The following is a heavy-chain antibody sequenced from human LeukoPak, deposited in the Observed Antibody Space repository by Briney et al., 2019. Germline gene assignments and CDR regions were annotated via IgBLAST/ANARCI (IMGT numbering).Heavy chain of an antibody. CDR2: INPSGGTT. Sequence: ASVKVSCKASGYIFTSYAMHWVRRAPGQGLEWMGIINPSGGTTNYAQKFQGRVTMTTDTSTSTAYVELRSLRSDDTAVYYCARQNYYDSSGYYYGFWYFDYWGQGTLVTVSS. D-gene: IGHD3-22*01. CDR1: GYIFTSYA. J-gene: IGHJ4*02. V-gene: IGHV1-46*01. CDR3: ARQNYYDSSGYYYGFWYFDY.